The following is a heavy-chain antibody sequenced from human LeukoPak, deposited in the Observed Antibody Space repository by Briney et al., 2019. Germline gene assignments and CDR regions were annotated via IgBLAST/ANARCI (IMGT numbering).Heavy chain of an antibody. D-gene: IGHD3-16*01. CDR1: GVTVSTNS. Sequence: GGSLRLSCAASGVTVSTNSIKWVRQAPGKGLEWVSVIYSGGTTYYADSVKGRFTISRDKSKNTVCLQMDSLRAEDTAVYYCATVPTQGGYWGQGTLVTVSS. CDR3: ATVPTQGGY. CDR2: IYSGGTT. V-gene: IGHV3-66*01. J-gene: IGHJ4*02.